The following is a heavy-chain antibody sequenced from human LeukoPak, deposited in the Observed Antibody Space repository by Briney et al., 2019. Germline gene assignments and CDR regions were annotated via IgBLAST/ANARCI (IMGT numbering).Heavy chain of an antibody. D-gene: IGHD3-22*01. CDR3: ARGLHYYDSSEAFDI. CDR1: GFTFGSYS. CDR2: ISSSSSTI. V-gene: IGHV3-48*02. J-gene: IGHJ3*02. Sequence: PGGSLRLSCAASGFTFGSYSMNWVRQAPGKGLEWVSYISSSSSTIYYADSVKGRFTISRDNAKNSLYLQMNSLRDEDTAVYYCARGLHYYDSSEAFDIWGQGTMVTVSS.